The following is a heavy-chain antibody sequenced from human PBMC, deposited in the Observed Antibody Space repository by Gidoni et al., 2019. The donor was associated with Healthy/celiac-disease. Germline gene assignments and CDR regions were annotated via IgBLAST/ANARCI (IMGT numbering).Heavy chain of an antibody. CDR3: ARHSIHWFDP. J-gene: IGHJ5*02. CDR2: IYYSGST. V-gene: IGHV4-39*01. Sequence: QPPGKGLEWLGSIYYSGSTYYNPSLKSRVTISVDTSTNQFSLKLSSVTAADTAVYYCARHSIHWFDPWGQGTLVTVSS.